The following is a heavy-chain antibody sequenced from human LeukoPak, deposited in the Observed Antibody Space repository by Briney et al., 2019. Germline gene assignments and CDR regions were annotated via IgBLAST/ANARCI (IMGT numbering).Heavy chain of an antibody. CDR3: ARDDCSSTSCLYYFDY. D-gene: IGHD2-2*01. CDR1: GYTFTSYY. V-gene: IGHV1-46*03. J-gene: IGHJ4*02. Sequence: EASVKVSCKASGYTFTSYYMHWVRQAPGQGLEWMGIINPSGGSTSYAQKSQGRVTMTRDTSTSTVYMELSSLRSEDTAVYYCARDDCSSTSCLYYFDYWGQGTLVTVSS. CDR2: INPSGGST.